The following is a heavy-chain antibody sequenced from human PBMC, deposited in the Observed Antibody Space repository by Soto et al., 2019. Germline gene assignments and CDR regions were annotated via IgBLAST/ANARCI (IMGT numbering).Heavy chain of an antibody. CDR2: IYTGDGA. V-gene: IGHV3-66*01. D-gene: IGHD3-3*02. J-gene: IGHJ4*02. Sequence: GGSLRLSCAASGFTVSSNYMSWVRQAPGKGLEWVSVIYTGDGAYYADSVKGRFTISRDNSKNTLYLQMNSLRAEDTAVYYCARGQLLAVRWGQGTLVTVSS. CDR1: GFTVSSNY. CDR3: ARGQLLAVR.